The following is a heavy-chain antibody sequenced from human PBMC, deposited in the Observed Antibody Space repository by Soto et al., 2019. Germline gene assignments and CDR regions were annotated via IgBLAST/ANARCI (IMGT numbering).Heavy chain of an antibody. CDR2: IVPMFGTS. CDR1: GGTSTRYA. CDR3: NRGSEYDFWSGYL. V-gene: IGHV1-69*06. D-gene: IGHD3-3*01. J-gene: IGHJ4*02. Sequence: QERLVQSGAEVRKPGSSVKVSCKVTGGTSTRYAINWVRQAPVQGLEWMGGIVPMFGTSKYAQKFQGRVTSTAETSTNIAYMELRSLRSEDTAVYYCNRGSEYDFWSGYLWGQGTLVSVSS.